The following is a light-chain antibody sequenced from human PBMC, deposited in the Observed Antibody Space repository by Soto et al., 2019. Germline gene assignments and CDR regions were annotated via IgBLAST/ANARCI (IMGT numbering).Light chain of an antibody. V-gene: IGKV1-5*03. CDR3: QHYNSYSEA. J-gene: IGKJ1*01. Sequence: DIPMTQAPSTLSASVGDRVTIXXRASQSISYWLAWYQQKPGKAPNRXIYKASTLKSGVPSRFSGSGAGTEFTLTISSLQPDDFATYYCQHYNSYSEAFGQGTKVDIK. CDR2: KAS. CDR1: QSISYW.